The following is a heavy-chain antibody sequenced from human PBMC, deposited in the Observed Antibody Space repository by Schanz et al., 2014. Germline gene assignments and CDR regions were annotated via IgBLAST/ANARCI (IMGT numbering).Heavy chain of an antibody. CDR3: TRDRGALINHNDALDL. CDR2: TSTDGTKT. V-gene: IGHV3-30*04. Sequence: QVQLVESGGGVVQPGPSLILSFAASFFHFLFPAMHWVRQAPGQGLEKVAVTSTDGTKTYYAASVRGRFTISRDNSKNTVYLQMNSLRSEDTAVYYCTRDRGALINHNDALDLWGQGTMVSVSS. CDR1: FFHFLFPA. J-gene: IGHJ3*01. D-gene: IGHD3-16*01.